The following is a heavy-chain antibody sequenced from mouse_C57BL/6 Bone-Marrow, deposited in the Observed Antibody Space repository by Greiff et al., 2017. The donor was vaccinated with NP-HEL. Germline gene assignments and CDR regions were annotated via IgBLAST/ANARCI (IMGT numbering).Heavy chain of an antibody. D-gene: IGHD2-2*01. CDR2: IYPGDGDT. J-gene: IGHJ2*01. CDR1: GYAFSSYW. V-gene: IGHV1-80*01. CDR3: ARFLYGYAFDY. Sequence: VQLVESGAELVKPGASVKISCKASGYAFSSYWMNWVKQRPGKGLEWIGQIYPGDGDTNYNGKFKGKATLTADKSSSTAYMQLSSLTSEDSAVYFCARFLYGYAFDYWGQGTTLTVSS.